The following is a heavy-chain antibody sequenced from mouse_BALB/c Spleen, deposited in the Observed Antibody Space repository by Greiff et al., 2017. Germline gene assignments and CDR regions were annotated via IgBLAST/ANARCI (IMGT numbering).Heavy chain of an antibody. CDR1: GYTFTSYW. CDR2: INPSTGYT. D-gene: IGHD1-1*01. J-gene: IGHJ4*01. CDR3: ARWYYGSSSYAMDY. V-gene: IGHV1-7*01. Sequence: VQLQQSGAELAKPGASVKMSCKASGYTFTSYWMHWVKQRPGQGLEWIGYINPSTGYTEYNQKFKDKATLTADKSSSTAYMQLSSLTSEDSAVYYCARWYYGSSSYAMDYWGQGTSVTVSS.